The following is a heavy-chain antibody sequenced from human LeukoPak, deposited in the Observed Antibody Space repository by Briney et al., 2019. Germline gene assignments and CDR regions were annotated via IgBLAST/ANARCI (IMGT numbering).Heavy chain of an antibody. CDR3: ARDVEVPLDAFDI. V-gene: IGHV4-4*07. CDR1: GGSISSYY. CDR2: IYTGGST. Sequence: SETLSLTCTVPGGSISSYYWSWIRQPAGKGLEWSGRIYTGGSTNYNPSLKSRVTMSVDTSKNQFSLKLSSVTAADTAVYYCARDVEVPLDAFDIWGQGTMVTVSS. J-gene: IGHJ3*02.